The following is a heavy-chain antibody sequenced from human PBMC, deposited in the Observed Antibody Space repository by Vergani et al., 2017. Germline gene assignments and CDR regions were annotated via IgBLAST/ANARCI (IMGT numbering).Heavy chain of an antibody. J-gene: IGHJ5*02. CDR2: IYYSGST. CDR1: GGSISSSSYY. D-gene: IGHD6-13*01. Sequence: QLQLQESGPGLVKPSETLSLTRTVSGGSISSSSYYWGWIRQPPGKGLEWIGSIYYSGSTYYNPSLKSRVTISVDTAKNQFSLKLSSVTAADTAVYYCAILTPVPNRFWQQLVGEGWFDPWGQGTLVTVSS. CDR3: AILTPVPNRFWQQLVGEGWFDP. V-gene: IGHV4-39*01.